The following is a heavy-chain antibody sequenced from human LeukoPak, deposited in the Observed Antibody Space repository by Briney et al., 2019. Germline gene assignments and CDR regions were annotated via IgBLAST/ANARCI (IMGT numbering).Heavy chain of an antibody. J-gene: IGHJ4*02. CDR1: GFTVDDYA. V-gene: IGHV3-9*01. CDR3: ARVPSTMVRGVIADIPDY. Sequence: PGGSLRLSCAASGFTVDDYAMHWVRQAPGKGLEWVSGISWDSGSIGYADSVKGRFTISRDNAKNSLYLQMNSLRAEDTAVYYCARVPSTMVRGVIADIPDYWGQGTLVTVSS. CDR2: ISWDSGSI. D-gene: IGHD3-10*01.